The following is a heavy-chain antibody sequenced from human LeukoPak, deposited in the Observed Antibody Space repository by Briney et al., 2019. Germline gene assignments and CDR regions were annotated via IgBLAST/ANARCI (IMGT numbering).Heavy chain of an antibody. CDR1: GFTFSSYG. D-gene: IGHD2-2*01. V-gene: IGHV3-30*02. Sequence: GGSLRLSCAASGFTFSSYGMHWVRQAPGKGLEWVAFIRYDGSNKYYADSVKGRFTISRDNSKNTLYLQMNSLRAEDTAVYYCAKGPYCSSTSCYLNWDPRGAFDIWGQGTMVTVSS. CDR3: AKGPYCSSTSCYLNWDPRGAFDI. CDR2: IRYDGSNK. J-gene: IGHJ3*02.